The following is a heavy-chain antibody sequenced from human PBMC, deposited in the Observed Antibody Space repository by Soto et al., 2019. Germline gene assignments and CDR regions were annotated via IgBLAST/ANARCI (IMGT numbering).Heavy chain of an antibody. D-gene: IGHD3-22*01. CDR3: ARQDGGYYYDTSGYYSSMEV. CDR1: GYSFSNYW. Sequence: GESLKISCRGSGYSFSNYWIGWVRQMPGKGLEWMGIIYPGDSDTRYSPSFQGQVTISADKSISTAYLQWSSLKASDAAMYYCARQDGGYYYDTSGYYSSMEVWGQGTTVTVSS. V-gene: IGHV5-51*01. CDR2: IYPGDSDT. J-gene: IGHJ6*02.